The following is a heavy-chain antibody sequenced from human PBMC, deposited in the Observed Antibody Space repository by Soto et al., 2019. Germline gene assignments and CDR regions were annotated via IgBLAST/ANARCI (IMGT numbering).Heavy chain of an antibody. V-gene: IGHV3-48*01. CDR2: ISSSSSTI. Sequence: EVQLVESGGVLIQPVGSLRLSCAASGFTFSSYSMNWVRQAPGKGLEWVSYISSSSSTIYYADSVKGRFTISRDNAKNSLYLQMNSLRADDTAVYYCARDLNYGLFDYRCQGTLVTVSS. CDR1: GFTFSSYS. J-gene: IGHJ4*02. D-gene: IGHD4-17*01. CDR3: ARDLNYGLFDY.